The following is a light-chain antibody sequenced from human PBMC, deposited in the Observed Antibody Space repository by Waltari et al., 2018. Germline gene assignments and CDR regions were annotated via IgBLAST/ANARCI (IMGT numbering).Light chain of an antibody. V-gene: IGKV4-1*01. CDR2: GAS. CDR1: QSVLYSSNNKNY. CDR3: QQYYSIPYT. J-gene: IGKJ2*01. Sequence: DIVMTQSPDSLAVSLGERATFNCKSSQSVLYSSNNKNYLAWYQQKPGQPPKLLIYGASTRESGVPDRFSGSGSGTDFTLTISSLQAEDVAVYYCQQYYSIPYTFGQGTKLEIK.